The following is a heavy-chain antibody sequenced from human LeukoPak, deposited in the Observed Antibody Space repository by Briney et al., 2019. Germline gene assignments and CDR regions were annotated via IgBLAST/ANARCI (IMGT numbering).Heavy chain of an antibody. D-gene: IGHD6-19*01. J-gene: IGHJ4*02. CDR1: GFTFSSYA. V-gene: IGHV3-33*08. CDR3: ARDIGSGWYDACDY. Sequence: PGGSLRLSCAASGFTFSSYAMHWVRQAPGKGLEWVAVIWYDGSNKYYADSVKGRFTISRDNSKNTLYPQMNSLRAEDTAVYYCARDIGSGWYDACDYWGQGTLVTISS. CDR2: IWYDGSNK.